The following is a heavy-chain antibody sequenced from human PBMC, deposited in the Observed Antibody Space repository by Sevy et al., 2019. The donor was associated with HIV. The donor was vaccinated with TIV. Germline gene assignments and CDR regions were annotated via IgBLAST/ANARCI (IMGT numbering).Heavy chain of an antibody. CDR3: AKTRYHYHISGFFGGTFVPDY. CDR1: RFTFSNYG. V-gene: IGHV3-30*18. CDR2: ISFDGSDK. Sequence: GGSLRLSCAASRFTFSNYGIHWVRQAPGKGLEWLAFISFDGSDKYYADSVKGRFTISREDSKNTLYLHLNSLRVEDTAVYYCAKTRYHYHISGFFGGTFVPDYWGHGTLVTVSS. J-gene: IGHJ4*01. D-gene: IGHD3-22*01.